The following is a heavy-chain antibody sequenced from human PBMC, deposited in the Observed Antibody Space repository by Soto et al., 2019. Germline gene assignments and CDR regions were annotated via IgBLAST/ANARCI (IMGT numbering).Heavy chain of an antibody. V-gene: IGHV3-23*01. CDR3: AKYSSSWYLLRAEFDY. CDR2: ISGSGGST. CDR1: GFTFSSYA. Sequence: GGSLRLSCAASGFTFSSYAMSWVRQAPGKGLEWVSAISGSGGSTYYADSVKGRFTISRDNSKNTLYLQVNSLRAEDTAVYYCAKYSSSWYLLRAEFDYWGQGTLVTVPS. J-gene: IGHJ4*02. D-gene: IGHD6-13*01.